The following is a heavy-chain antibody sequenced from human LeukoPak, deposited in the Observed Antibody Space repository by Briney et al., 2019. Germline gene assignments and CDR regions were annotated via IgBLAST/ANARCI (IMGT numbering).Heavy chain of an antibody. CDR2: IIPIFGTA. CDR1: GRTFSSYA. V-gene: IGHV1-69*05. D-gene: IGHD3-22*01. J-gene: IGHJ4*02. Sequence: SVKVSCKASGRTFSSYAISWVRQAPGQGLEWMGRIIPIFGTANYAQKFQGRVTITTDESTSTAYMELSSLRSEDTAVYYCASADSSGYYPHDYWGQGTLVTVSS. CDR3: ASADSSGYYPHDY.